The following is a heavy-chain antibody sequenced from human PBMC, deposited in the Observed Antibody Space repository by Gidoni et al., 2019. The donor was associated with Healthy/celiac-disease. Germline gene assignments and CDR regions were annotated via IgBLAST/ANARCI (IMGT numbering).Heavy chain of an antibody. CDR1: GFTLSGSA. V-gene: IGHV3-73*02. CDR3: TSRIAVGATTSEYFQH. D-gene: IGHD1-26*01. J-gene: IGHJ1*01. Sequence: EVQLVESGGGLVQPGGSLKLSCAASGFTLSGSAMPWVRQASGKGLEWFGRIRSKANSYATAYAASVKGRFTISRDDSKNTAYLQMNSLKTEDTAVYYCTSRIAVGATTSEYFQHWGQGTLVTVSS. CDR2: IRSKANSYAT.